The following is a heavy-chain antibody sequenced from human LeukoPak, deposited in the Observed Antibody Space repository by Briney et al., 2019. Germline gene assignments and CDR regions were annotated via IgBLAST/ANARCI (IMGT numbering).Heavy chain of an antibody. CDR2: MNPNSGNT. D-gene: IGHD6-13*01. CDR3: ARGVRSSSWLDY. CDR1: GYTFTSYD. J-gene: IGHJ4*02. Sequence: ASVKVSCKASGYTFTSYDINWVRQATGQGLEWMGWMNPNSGNTGYAQKFQGRVTMTRNTSISTAYMELSSLRPEDTAVYYCARGVRSSSWLDYWGQGTLVTVSS. V-gene: IGHV1-8*01.